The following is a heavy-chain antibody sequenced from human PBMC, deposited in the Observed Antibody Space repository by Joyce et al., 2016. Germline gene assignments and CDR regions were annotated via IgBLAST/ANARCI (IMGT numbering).Heavy chain of an antibody. Sequence: QVQLVESGGGVVQPGRSLRLSCAASGFTFSNYAMHWVRQAPGKGLECVAVISFDGNNRYYTDSVKGRFTISRDNSMNTLYLQMSSLRAEDTAVYYCAKDHLKELHFDYWGQGTLVTVSS. CDR2: ISFDGNNR. V-gene: IGHV3-30*18. D-gene: IGHD1-26*01. CDR1: GFTFSNYA. CDR3: AKDHLKELHFDY. J-gene: IGHJ4*02.